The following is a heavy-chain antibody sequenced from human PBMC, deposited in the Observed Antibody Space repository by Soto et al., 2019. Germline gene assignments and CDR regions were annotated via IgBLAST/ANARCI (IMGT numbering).Heavy chain of an antibody. CDR3: ARVRIVVVTTYPGDYYGMDV. CDR1: GFTFSSYE. J-gene: IGHJ6*02. CDR2: ISSSGSTI. D-gene: IGHD2-21*02. Sequence: GGSLRLSCAASGFTFSSYEMNWVRQAPGKGLEWVSYISSSGSTIYYADSVKGRFTISRDNAKNSLYLQMNGLRAEDTAVYYCARVRIVVVTTYPGDYYGMDVWGHGTTVTVSS. V-gene: IGHV3-48*03.